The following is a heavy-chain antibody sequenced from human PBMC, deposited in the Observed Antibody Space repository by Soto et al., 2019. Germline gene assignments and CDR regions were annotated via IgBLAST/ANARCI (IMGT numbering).Heavy chain of an antibody. CDR2: ISHTGST. J-gene: IGHJ3*02. D-gene: IGHD6-13*01. Sequence: QVQLQESGPGLVKPSGTLSLTCAVSGDSISSVIWWSWVRQPPGKGLGWIGEISHTGSTNYNPSLKSRVTISVDKSKNQFSLKLSSVTAADTAVYYCARDRGSSSLTGAFDIWGQGTMVTVSS. CDR3: ARDRGSSSLTGAFDI. V-gene: IGHV4-4*02. CDR1: GDSISSVIW.